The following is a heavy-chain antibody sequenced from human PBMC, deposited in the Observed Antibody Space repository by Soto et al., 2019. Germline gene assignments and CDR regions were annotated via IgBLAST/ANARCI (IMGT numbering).Heavy chain of an antibody. CDR3: ATGLLGYCSGGSCYSDS. J-gene: IGHJ4*02. CDR2: ISGDNGNT. Sequence: QVQLVQSGAEVKKPGASVRVSCQTSAYTFTNYAVSWVRQAPGQGLEWMGWISGDNGNTIYAQKFQGRVTMTTDTSTSKAYMELRSLISDDTAVYYCATGLLGYCSGGSCYSDSWGQGTLVTVSS. D-gene: IGHD2-15*01. V-gene: IGHV1-18*01. CDR1: AYTFTNYA.